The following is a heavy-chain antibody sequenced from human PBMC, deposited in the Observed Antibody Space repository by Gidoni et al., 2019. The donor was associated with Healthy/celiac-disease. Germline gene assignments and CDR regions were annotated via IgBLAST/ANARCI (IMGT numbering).Heavy chain of an antibody. J-gene: IGHJ6*02. Sequence: EVQLVESGGGLVQPGGSLRLSCAASGFTFSSYEMNWVRQVPGKGLEWDSYISSSGSTIENADAVKGRFTMSRDKAKNSVYLQMNSLRAEDKAVYYCASQGGMDVWGQGTTVTVAS. D-gene: IGHD2-15*01. CDR3: ASQGGMDV. CDR2: ISSSGSTI. CDR1: GFTFSSYE. V-gene: IGHV3-48*03.